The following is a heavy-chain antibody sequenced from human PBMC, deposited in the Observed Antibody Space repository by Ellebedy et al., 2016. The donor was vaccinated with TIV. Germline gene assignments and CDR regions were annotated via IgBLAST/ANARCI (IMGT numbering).Heavy chain of an antibody. CDR2: INQDGSQT. CDR1: RFSFSSYW. CDR3: ARDFSGNSYDDEFIDY. D-gene: IGHD1-26*01. Sequence: PGGSLRLSCAASRFSFSSYWMTWVRLAPGKGLEWVANINQDGSQTYHVDSVKGRFTISRDNAKNSVYLQMNSLRAEDTAVYYCARDFSGNSYDDEFIDYWGQGTLVTVSS. J-gene: IGHJ4*02. V-gene: IGHV3-7*01.